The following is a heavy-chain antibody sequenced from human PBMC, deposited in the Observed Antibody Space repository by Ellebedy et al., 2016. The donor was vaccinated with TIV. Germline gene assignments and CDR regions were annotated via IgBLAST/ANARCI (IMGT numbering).Heavy chain of an antibody. V-gene: IGHV1-3*01. CDR2: INAGNGNT. D-gene: IGHD3-3*01. J-gene: IGHJ4*02. CDR1: GYTFTSYA. CDR3: ARADAWSGYPYYFDY. Sequence: ASVKVSXKASGYTFTSYAMHWVRQAPGQRLEWMGWINAGNGNTKYSQKFQGRVTITRDTSASTAYMELSSLRSEDTAVYYCARADAWSGYPYYFDYWGQGTLVTVSS.